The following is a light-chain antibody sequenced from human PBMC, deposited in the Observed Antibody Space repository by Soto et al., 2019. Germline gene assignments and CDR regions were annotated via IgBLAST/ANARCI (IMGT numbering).Light chain of an antibody. Sequence: EIVLTQSPATLSLSPGERATLSCRASQSVSSYLAWYQQNPGQAPRLLIYDASNRATGIPARFSGSGSGTDFTIPISSIAPAAFAVYSYQHRRDWRALAFGHGTKVDTK. J-gene: IGKJ1*01. V-gene: IGKV3-11*01. CDR3: QHRRDWRALA. CDR2: DAS. CDR1: QSVSSY.